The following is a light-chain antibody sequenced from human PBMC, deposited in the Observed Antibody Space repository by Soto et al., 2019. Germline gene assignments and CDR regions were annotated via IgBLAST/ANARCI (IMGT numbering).Light chain of an antibody. CDR3: QQYGSSPWT. CDR1: QSVSSSY. CDR2: GAS. J-gene: IGKJ1*01. Sequence: EIVLTQSPGTLSLSPGERATLSCRASQSVSSSYLAWYQQKPGQAPRLLIYGASSRATGIPDRFSGSGSGTDFTLTISRLEPEDFAVYYCQQYGSSPWTVGQGTKVHIK. V-gene: IGKV3-20*01.